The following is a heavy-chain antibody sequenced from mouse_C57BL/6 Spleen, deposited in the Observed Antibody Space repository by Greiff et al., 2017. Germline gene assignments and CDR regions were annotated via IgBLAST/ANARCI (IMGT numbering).Heavy chain of an antibody. D-gene: IGHD2-3*01. V-gene: IGHV1-80*01. CDR2: IYPGDGDT. J-gene: IGHJ4*01. CDR3: AREKVDGYYEAMDY. Sequence: QVQLQQSGAELVKPGASVKISCKASGYAFSSYWMNWVKQRPGQGLEWIGQIYPGDGDTNYNGKFKGKATLTADTSSSPAYMQLSSLTSEDSAVYFGAREKVDGYYEAMDYWGQGTSVTVSS. CDR1: GYAFSSYW.